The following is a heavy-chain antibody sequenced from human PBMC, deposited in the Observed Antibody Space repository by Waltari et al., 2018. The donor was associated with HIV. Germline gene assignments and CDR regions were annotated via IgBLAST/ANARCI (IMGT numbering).Heavy chain of an antibody. V-gene: IGHV3-74*01. CDR2: IKSDGTIT. Sequence: EVQLVESGGGLVQPGGSLRLSCEASGFTFMSSGMPWGRQAPGKGLVWVSRIKSDGTITTYADSVKGRFTISRDNAKNTLFLQMNSLRAEDTAIYYCARDLVVLRYFDWLSTYFDYWGQGTLVTVSS. CDR3: ARDLVVLRYFDWLSTYFDY. CDR1: GFTFMSSG. D-gene: IGHD3-9*01. J-gene: IGHJ4*02.